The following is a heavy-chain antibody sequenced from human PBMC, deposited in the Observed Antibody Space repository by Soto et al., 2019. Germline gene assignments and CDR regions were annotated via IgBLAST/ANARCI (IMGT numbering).Heavy chain of an antibody. Sequence: ASVKVSCKASGYTFTSYAIHWVRQAPGQRLEWMGWINAGNGNTKYSQKFQGRVTITRDTSASTAYMELSSLRSEDTAVYYCARLVDYGDAEYFQHWGQGTLVTVSS. V-gene: IGHV1-3*01. D-gene: IGHD4-17*01. CDR3: ARLVDYGDAEYFQH. CDR1: GYTFTSYA. J-gene: IGHJ1*01. CDR2: INAGNGNT.